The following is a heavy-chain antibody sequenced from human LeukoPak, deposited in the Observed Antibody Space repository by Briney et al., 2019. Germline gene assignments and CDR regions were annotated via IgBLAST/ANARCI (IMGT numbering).Heavy chain of an antibody. D-gene: IGHD5-18*01. V-gene: IGHV3-30*02. Sequence: PGGSLGLSCAASGFTFSSYAMHWVRQAPGKGLEWVAFIRYDGSNKYYADSVKGRFTISRDNSKNTLYLQMNSLRAEDTAVYYCAKDSGGYSYGFDYWGQGTLVTVSS. CDR1: GFTFSSYA. CDR3: AKDSGGYSYGFDY. CDR2: IRYDGSNK. J-gene: IGHJ4*02.